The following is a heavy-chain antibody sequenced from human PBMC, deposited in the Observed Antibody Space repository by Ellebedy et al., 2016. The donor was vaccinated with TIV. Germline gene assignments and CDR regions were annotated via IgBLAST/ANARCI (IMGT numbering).Heavy chain of an antibody. D-gene: IGHD6-19*01. J-gene: IGHJ4*02. CDR3: ARVSSAWYNDY. CDR2: INPNSSDT. V-gene: IGHV1-2*02. CDR1: GYTFTGYY. Sequence: AASVKVSCKASGYTFTGYYMHWVRQAPGQGLEWMGWINPNSSDTKYAQKFQGRVTLTRDRSISTAYMELSRLTSYDTAVYYCARVSSAWYNDYWGQGTLVTVSS.